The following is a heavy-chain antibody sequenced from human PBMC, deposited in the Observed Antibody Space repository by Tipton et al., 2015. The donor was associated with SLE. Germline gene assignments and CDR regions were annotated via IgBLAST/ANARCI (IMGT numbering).Heavy chain of an antibody. D-gene: IGHD5-24*01. J-gene: IGHJ4*02. CDR1: GGSISSYY. CDR2: TYYRSKWYN. CDR3: ARAGYRAGDRPYYFDY. V-gene: IGHV6-1*01. Sequence: TLSLTCTVSGGSISSYYWNWIRQSPSRGLEWLGRTYYRSKWYNDYAVSVKSRITINPDTSKYQFSLQLNSVTPEDTGVYYCARAGYRAGDRPYYFDYWGQGTLVTVSS.